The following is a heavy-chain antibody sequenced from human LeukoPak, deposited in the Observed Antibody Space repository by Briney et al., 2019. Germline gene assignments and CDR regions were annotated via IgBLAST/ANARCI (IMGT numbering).Heavy chain of an antibody. CDR1: GFTFSNYW. Sequence: PGGSLRLSCAASGFTFSNYWMHWVRQAPGKGLVCVSRITTDWSDTTYADSVKGRITISRDNAKNTLYLQMNSLRADDTAVYYCAIVAGYGSGWYGAFDPWGQGTLVTVSS. CDR3: AIVAGYGSGWYGAFDP. D-gene: IGHD6-19*01. J-gene: IGHJ5*02. CDR2: ITTDWSDT. V-gene: IGHV3-74*01.